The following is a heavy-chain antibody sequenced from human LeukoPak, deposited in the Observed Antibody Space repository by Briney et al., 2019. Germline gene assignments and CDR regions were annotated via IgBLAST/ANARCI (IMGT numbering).Heavy chain of an antibody. J-gene: IGHJ4*02. V-gene: IGHV3-30*02. CDR2: IRYDGSNK. CDR3: ASSRDSSGYS. D-gene: IGHD3-22*01. CDR1: GFTFSSYG. Sequence: GGSLRLSCAASGFTFSSYGMHWVRQAPGKGLEWVAFIRYDGSNKYYADSVKSRFTISRDNSKNTLYLQMSSLRSEDTAVYYCASSRDSSGYSWGQGTLVTVSS.